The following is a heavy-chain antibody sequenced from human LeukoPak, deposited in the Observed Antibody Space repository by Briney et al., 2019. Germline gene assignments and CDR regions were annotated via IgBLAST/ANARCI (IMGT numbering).Heavy chain of an antibody. Sequence: SETLSLTCTVSGGSISTYYWSWIPEPPGKGLGWIGYIDYSGATNYNPSLKSRVTMSVDTSKHQFSLKLSSVTAADTAVYYCARVGSYCFEYWGQGTLVTVSS. CDR1: GGSISTYY. V-gene: IGHV4-59*01. D-gene: IGHD3-10*01. J-gene: IGHJ4*02. CDR2: IDYSGAT. CDR3: ARVGSYCFEY.